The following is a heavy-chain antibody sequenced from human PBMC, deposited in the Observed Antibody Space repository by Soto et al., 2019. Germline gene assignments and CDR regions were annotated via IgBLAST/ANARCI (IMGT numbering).Heavy chain of an antibody. D-gene: IGHD2-2*01. CDR1: GGSISSGGYY. J-gene: IGHJ6*02. Sequence: QVQLQESGPGLVKPSQTLSLTCTVSGGSISSGGYYWSWIRQHPGKGLEWIGYIYYSGSTYYNPXXKSRVTISVDXXKXQXXLKLSSVTAADTAVYYCAREGDIVVVPAASGGMDVWGQGTTVTVSS. CDR2: IYYSGST. CDR3: AREGDIVVVPAASGGMDV. V-gene: IGHV4-31*03.